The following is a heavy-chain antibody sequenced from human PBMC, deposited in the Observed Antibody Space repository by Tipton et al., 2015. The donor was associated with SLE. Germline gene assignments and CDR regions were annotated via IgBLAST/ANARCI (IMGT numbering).Heavy chain of an antibody. J-gene: IGHJ3*02. Sequence: TLSLTCAVYGGSFSGYYWGWIRQPPGKGLEWIGSIYYCGSTYYNPSLKSRVTISVDTSKNQFSLKLSSVTAADTAVYYCARASSCAVLRFLEWVSCAFDIWGQGTMVTVSS. CDR1: GGSFSGYY. V-gene: IGHV4-34*01. CDR3: ARASSCAVLRFLEWVSCAFDI. D-gene: IGHD3-3*01. CDR2: IYYCGST.